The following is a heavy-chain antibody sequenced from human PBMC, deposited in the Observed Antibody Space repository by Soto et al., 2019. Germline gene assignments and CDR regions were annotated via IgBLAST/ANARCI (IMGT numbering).Heavy chain of an antibody. CDR2: IYYTGST. CDR3: AREITENWFDP. CDR1: GVSISSYH. J-gene: IGHJ5*02. D-gene: IGHD1-20*01. Sequence: SETLSLTCTVSGVSISSYHWSWIRQPPGKGLEWVGYIYYTGSTYYNPSLKSRVSISVDTSKNQFSLKLNSVTAADTAVYYCAREITENWFDPWGQGTLVTVSS. V-gene: IGHV4-59*01.